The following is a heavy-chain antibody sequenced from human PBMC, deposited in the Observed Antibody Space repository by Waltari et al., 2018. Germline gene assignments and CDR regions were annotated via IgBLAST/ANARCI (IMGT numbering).Heavy chain of an antibody. CDR2: IYHSGNT. Sequence: QVQLQESGPGLVKPSETLSLTCTVSGYFISSGYYWGWIRQPPGKGLEWIGSIYHSGNTYYNPSLKGRVTISVDTSKNHFSLRLSSVTAADTAVYYCARAPMTGAARGAFDYWGQGTLLTVSS. CDR1: GYFISSGYY. D-gene: IGHD6-6*01. CDR3: ARAPMTGAARGAFDY. V-gene: IGHV4-38-2*02. J-gene: IGHJ4*02.